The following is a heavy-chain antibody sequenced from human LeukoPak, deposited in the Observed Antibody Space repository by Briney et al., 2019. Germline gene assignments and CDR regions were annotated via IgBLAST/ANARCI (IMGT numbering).Heavy chain of an antibody. CDR2: INPSGGST. CDR3: ARGHSSGYYTGPLDY. CDR1: GYTFSSYY. J-gene: IGHJ4*02. D-gene: IGHD3-22*01. V-gene: IGHV1-46*01. Sequence: ASVKVACKASGYTFSSYYMHWVRKAPGQGLEWMAIINPSGGSTSYAQKFQGRVTMTRDTSASTVYMELYSLRSEDTAVYYCARGHSSGYYTGPLDYWGQGTLVTVSS.